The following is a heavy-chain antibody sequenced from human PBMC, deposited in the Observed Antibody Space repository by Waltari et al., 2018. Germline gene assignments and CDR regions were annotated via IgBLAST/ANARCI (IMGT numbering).Heavy chain of an antibody. J-gene: IGHJ4*02. CDR1: GGYISSGSYY. Sequence: QVQLQESGPGLVKPSQTLSLTCTVSGGYISSGSYYWSWIRQPAGKGLEWIGRIYTSGSTNYNPSLKSRVTISVDTSKNQFSLKLSSVTAADTAVYYCAIDSSGWYYYWGQGTLVTVSS. V-gene: IGHV4-61*02. D-gene: IGHD6-19*01. CDR3: AIDSSGWYYY. CDR2: IYTSGST.